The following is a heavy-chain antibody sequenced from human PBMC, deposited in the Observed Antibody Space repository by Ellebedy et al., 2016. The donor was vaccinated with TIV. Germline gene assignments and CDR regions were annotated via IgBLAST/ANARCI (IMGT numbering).Heavy chain of an antibody. CDR1: GFTFSSYS. Sequence: GESLKISCADSGFTFSSYSMNWVRQAPGKGLEWISYINIRSSSIYYADSVKGRFTISRDNAKNSLYLQMNSLRVEDTAVYYCAKAGETSGWPYNWFDPWGQGTLVTVSS. V-gene: IGHV3-48*04. CDR3: AKAGETSGWPYNWFDP. CDR2: INIRSSSI. D-gene: IGHD6-19*01. J-gene: IGHJ5*02.